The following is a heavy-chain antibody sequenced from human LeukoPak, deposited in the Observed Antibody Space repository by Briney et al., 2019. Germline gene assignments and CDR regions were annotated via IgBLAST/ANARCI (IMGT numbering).Heavy chain of an antibody. CDR2: INPNSGGT. D-gene: IGHD3-9*01. Sequence: GASVKVSCKASGYTFTGYYMHWVRQAPGQALEWMGWINPNSGGTNYAQKFQGRVTMTRDTSISTAYMELSRLRSDDTAVYYCARSFYDILTGYYYLAVDYWGQGTLVTVSS. CDR1: GYTFTGYY. CDR3: ARSFYDILTGYYYLAVDY. J-gene: IGHJ4*02. V-gene: IGHV1-2*02.